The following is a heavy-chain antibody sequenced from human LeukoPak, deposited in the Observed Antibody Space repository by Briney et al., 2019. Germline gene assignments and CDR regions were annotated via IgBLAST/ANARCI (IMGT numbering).Heavy chain of an antibody. CDR2: IYHSGST. CDR3: ARGYGSGSSPGY. D-gene: IGHD3-10*01. J-gene: IGHJ4*02. V-gene: IGHV4-38-2*02. CDR1: GYSISSGYY. Sequence: SETLSLTCTVSGYSISSGYYWGWIRQPPGKGLEWIGSIYHSGSTYYNPSLKSRVTISVDTSKNQFSLKLSSVTAADTAVYYCARGYGSGSSPGYWGQGTLVTVSS.